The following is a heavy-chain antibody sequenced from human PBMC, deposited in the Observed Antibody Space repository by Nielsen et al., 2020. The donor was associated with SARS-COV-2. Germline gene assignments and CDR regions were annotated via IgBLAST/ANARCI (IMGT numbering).Heavy chain of an antibody. V-gene: IGHV1-46*01. CDR3: ARANRGYCSDY. Sequence: ASVKVSCKASGYTFTSYAMNWVRQAPGQGLEWMGIINPSGGSTSYAQKFQGRVTMTRDTSTSTVYMELSSLRSEDTAVYYCARANRGYCSDYWGQGTLVTVSS. D-gene: IGHD2-15*01. CDR1: GYTFTSYA. J-gene: IGHJ4*02. CDR2: INPSGGST.